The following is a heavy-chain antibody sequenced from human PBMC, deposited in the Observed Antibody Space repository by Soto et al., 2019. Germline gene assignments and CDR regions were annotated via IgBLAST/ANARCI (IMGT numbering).Heavy chain of an antibody. Sequence: QVQLVQSGAEVKKPGSSVKVSCEASGGSFISYTFTCVRQAPGQGLEWMGRIIPIQGRANYALKLQDRVTITADRSTKTVYMELRSLRPEDTAVYYCAKSLLFVDHAYMDVWGKGTTVTVSS. D-gene: IGHD2-21*01. CDR3: AKSLLFVDHAYMDV. CDR2: IIPIQGRA. J-gene: IGHJ6*03. CDR1: GGSFISYT. V-gene: IGHV1-69*02.